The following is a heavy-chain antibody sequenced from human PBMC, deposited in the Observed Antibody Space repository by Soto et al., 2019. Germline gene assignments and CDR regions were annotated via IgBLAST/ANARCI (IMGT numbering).Heavy chain of an antibody. J-gene: IGHJ6*02. CDR1: GFTFSSYG. D-gene: IGHD1-26*01. CDR3: AQDQAVYYLSGMDV. V-gene: IGHV3-30*18. Sequence: QVQLVESGGGVVQPGRSLRLSCAASGFTFSSYGMHWVRQAPGKGLGWVAVISYDGSNKYYEDSMTRRFTISRDNSKKTLYLQMNSLRGEVTSVYYCAQDQAVYYLSGMDVWGQGTTVTVSS. CDR2: ISYDGSNK.